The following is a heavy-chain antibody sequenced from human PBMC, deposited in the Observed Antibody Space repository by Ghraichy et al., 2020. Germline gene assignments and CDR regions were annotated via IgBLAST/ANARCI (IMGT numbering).Heavy chain of an antibody. CDR2: SDGSTT. J-gene: IGHJ1*01. Sequence: GESLRLSCAASGFTFSSYWMHWVRQAPGKGLMWVSRSDGSTTTYADSVKGRFTISRDNAKNTLYLQMHSQRDEDTAMYYCARAGSGSYAEYFQEWGQGTLVTVSS. CDR3: ARAGSGSYAEYFQE. V-gene: IGHV3-74*01. D-gene: IGHD3-10*01. CDR1: GFTFSSYW.